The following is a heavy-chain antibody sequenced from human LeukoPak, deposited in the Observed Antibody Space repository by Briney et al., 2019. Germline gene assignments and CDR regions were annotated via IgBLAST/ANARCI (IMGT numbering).Heavy chain of an antibody. Sequence: GGSLRLSCAASGFTFSDYYMSWVRQAPGKGLEWVSYISSSGSTIYYADSVKGRFTISRDNAKNSLYLQMNSLRAEDTAVYYCARAPIADWLNWFDPWGQGTLVTVSS. CDR3: ARAPIADWLNWFDP. D-gene: IGHD3-9*01. V-gene: IGHV3-11*04. CDR2: ISSSGSTI. J-gene: IGHJ5*02. CDR1: GFTFSDYY.